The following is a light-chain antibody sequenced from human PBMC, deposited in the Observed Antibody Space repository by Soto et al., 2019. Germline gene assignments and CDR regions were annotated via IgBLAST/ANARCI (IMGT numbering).Light chain of an antibody. CDR1: SSNIGSNF. J-gene: IGLJ2*01. V-gene: IGLV1-47*02. CDR2: SNN. Sequence: QSVMTQPPSASGTPGQRVTISCSGSSSNIGSNFAYWYQQLPGTAPKLLIYSNNQRPSGVPDRFSGSKSGTSASLAISGLRSEDEADYYCAAWDDSLSGLVVFGGGTKLTVL. CDR3: AAWDDSLSGLVV.